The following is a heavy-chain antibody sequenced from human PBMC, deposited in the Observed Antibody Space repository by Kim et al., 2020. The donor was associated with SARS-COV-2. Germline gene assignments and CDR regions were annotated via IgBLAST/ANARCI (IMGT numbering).Heavy chain of an antibody. J-gene: IGHJ4*02. CDR2: ISSNVDRT. Sequence: GGSLRLSCAASGFTFSSYAMGWVRQAPGKGLEWVSTISSNVDRTYYADSVKGRFTISRDNSKNVVYMQMNSLRAEDTAVYFCAKQVVILSAMSNYFEYLGQGALVTVSS. CDR1: GFTFSSYA. D-gene: IGHD2-2*01. CDR3: AKQVVILSAMSNYFEY. V-gene: IGHV3-23*01.